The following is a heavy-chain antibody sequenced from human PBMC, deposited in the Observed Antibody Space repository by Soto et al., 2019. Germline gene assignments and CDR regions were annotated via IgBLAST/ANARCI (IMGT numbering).Heavy chain of an antibody. V-gene: IGHV3-23*01. CDR3: AMYPNGDYVGAFDM. CDR2: VSASRGRS. D-gene: IGHD4-17*01. Sequence: EVQLLESGGGLVQPGGSLTLSCAASGFTFSAFAMSWVRQTPGKGLEWVSSVSASRGRSYYADSVKGRFTISSDDSRNTLYLQMNSLRAEDTAVYYCAMYPNGDYVGAFDMWGQGTVVTVSS. CDR1: GFTFSAFA. J-gene: IGHJ3*02.